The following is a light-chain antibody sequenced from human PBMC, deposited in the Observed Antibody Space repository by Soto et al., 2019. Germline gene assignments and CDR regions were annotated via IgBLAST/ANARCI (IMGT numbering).Light chain of an antibody. J-gene: IGKJ1*01. CDR2: AAS. CDR1: QGISSF. CDR3: QQFGSYPLT. Sequence: DIQLTQSPSFLSASVGDRVTITCRASQGISSFLVWCQQKPGKAPKLLIYAASLLQRGVPSRFSGSGSGTEFTLTISSLQPEDFATYYCQQFGSYPLTFGQGTKVEIK. V-gene: IGKV1-9*01.